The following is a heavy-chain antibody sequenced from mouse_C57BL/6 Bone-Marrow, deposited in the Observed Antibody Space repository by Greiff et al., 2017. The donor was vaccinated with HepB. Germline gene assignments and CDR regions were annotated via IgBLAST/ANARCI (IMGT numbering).Heavy chain of an antibody. V-gene: IGHV1-42*01. CDR1: GYSFTGYY. Sequence: EVQLQQPGAELVRPGSSVKLSCKASGYSFTGYYMNWVKQSPEKSLEWIGEINPSTGGTTYNQKFKAKATLTVDKSSSTAYMQLKSLTSEDSAVYYCARRYSNYEGWFAYWGQGTLVTVSA. CDR2: INPSTGGT. J-gene: IGHJ3*01. CDR3: ARRYSNYEGWFAY. D-gene: IGHD2-5*01.